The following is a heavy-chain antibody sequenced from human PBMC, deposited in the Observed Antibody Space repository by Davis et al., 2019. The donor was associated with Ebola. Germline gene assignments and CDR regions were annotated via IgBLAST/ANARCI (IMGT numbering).Heavy chain of an antibody. CDR3: ARDGGSSWYFDY. V-gene: IGHV3-66*01. J-gene: IGHJ4*02. CDR2: IYSGDST. CDR1: GFTVSSNS. Sequence: PGGSLRLSCAASGFTVSSNSMSWVRQAPGKGLGWVSLIYSGDSTYSADSVKGRFTISRDTSKNTLYLQMKNLRAEDTAVYYCARDGGSSWYFDYWGQGTLVTVSS. D-gene: IGHD6-13*01.